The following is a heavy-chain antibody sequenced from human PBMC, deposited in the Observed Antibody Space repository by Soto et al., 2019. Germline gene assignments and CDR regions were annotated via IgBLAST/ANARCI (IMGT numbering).Heavy chain of an antibody. V-gene: IGHV4-34*01. J-gene: IGHJ4*02. Sequence: QVQLQQWGAGLLKPSETLSLTCAVYGGSLSGYYWSWIRQAPGKGLEWIGEINHSGTTNYNPSLKSRVAILIDTPKNQFSLILSSVTAADRAMYYCARGGATPMVLKYWGQGTLVTVSS. CDR1: GGSLSGYY. CDR3: ARGGATPMVLKY. D-gene: IGHD5-18*01. CDR2: INHSGTT.